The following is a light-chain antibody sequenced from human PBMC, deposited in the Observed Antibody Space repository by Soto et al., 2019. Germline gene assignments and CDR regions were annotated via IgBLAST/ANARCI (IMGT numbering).Light chain of an antibody. CDR3: QEYNSAPFT. V-gene: IGKV1-27*01. J-gene: IGKJ3*01. CDR1: QGISNS. Sequence: DIQMTQSPSSLSASVGDRVTITCRASQGISNSLAWYQQTPGKVPKLLMYDASTLQSGVPSRFSGSGSGTDFTLTVTSLQPEDVATYYCQEYNSAPFTFGPGTKVDIK. CDR2: DAS.